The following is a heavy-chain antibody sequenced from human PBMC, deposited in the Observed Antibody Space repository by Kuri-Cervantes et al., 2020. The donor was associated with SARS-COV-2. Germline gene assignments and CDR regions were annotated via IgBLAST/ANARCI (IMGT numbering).Heavy chain of an antibody. J-gene: IGHJ4*02. D-gene: IGHD2-2*02. Sequence: SETLSLTCTVSGGSISSSSYYWGWIRQPPGKGLEWIGSIYYSGSTYYNPSLKSRVTISVDTSKNQFSLKLSSVTAADTAVYYCARPGVVPAAIQIDYWGQGTLVTVSS. CDR1: GGSISSSSYY. V-gene: IGHV4-39*01. CDR2: IYYSGST. CDR3: ARPGVVPAAIQIDY.